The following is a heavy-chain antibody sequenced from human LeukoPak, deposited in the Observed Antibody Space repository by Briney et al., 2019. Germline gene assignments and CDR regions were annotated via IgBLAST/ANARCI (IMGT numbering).Heavy chain of an antibody. V-gene: IGHV3-7*01. J-gene: IGHJ3*02. CDR1: GFIFSSHW. D-gene: IGHD4-17*01. CDR2: IKQDGSEK. Sequence: GGSLRLSCEASGFIFSSHWMSWVRQAPGKGLEWVANIKQDGSEKYFVDSVKGRFTISRDNAKNLLYLQMNSLRAEDTAVYYCARDGLRRSPFDIWGQGTMVSVSS. CDR3: ARDGLRRSPFDI.